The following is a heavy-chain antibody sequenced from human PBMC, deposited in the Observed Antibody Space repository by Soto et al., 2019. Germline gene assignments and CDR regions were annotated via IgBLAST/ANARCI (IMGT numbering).Heavy chain of an antibody. CDR1: GFTFSNSG. V-gene: IGHV3-48*01. J-gene: IGHJ3*02. CDR3: ARVRYYYDSSGYPDAFDI. Sequence: GGSLRLSCAASGFTFSNSGMHWVRQAPGKGLEWVSYISSSSSVIYYADSVKGRFTISRDNAKNTLYLQMNSLRAEDTAVYYCARVRYYYDSSGYPDAFDIWGQGTMVTVSS. D-gene: IGHD3-22*01. CDR2: ISSSSSVI.